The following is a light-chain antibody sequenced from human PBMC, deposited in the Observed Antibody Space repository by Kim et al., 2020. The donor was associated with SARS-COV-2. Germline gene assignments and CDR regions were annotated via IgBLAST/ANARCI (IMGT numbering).Light chain of an antibody. CDR3: QSADSSGTYPV. CDR2: KDS. CDR1: ALPKQY. J-gene: IGLJ3*02. Sequence: SYELTQPPSVSVSPGQTARITCSGDALPKQYAYWYQQKPGQAPVLVIYKDSERPSGIPERFSGSSSGTTVTLTISGLQAEDEADYYCQSADSSGTYPVFG. V-gene: IGLV3-25*03.